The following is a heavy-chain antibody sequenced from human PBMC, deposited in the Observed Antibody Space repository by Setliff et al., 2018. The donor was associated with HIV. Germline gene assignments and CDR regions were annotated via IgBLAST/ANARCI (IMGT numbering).Heavy chain of an antibody. D-gene: IGHD2-8*01. J-gene: IGHJ6*02. Sequence: ETLSLTCAVSGYSISSGYYWSWIRQSPGKGLEWIGEITDDGTATYTSSLKSRVTISLDTSKKQLALKVTSVTAADTAIYYCARGRSCESDWCWLYYNYYYGMDVWAQGTAVTVSS. CDR1: GYSISSGYY. CDR3: ARGRSCESDWCWLYYNYYYGMDV. V-gene: IGHV4-38-2*01. CDR2: ITDDGTA.